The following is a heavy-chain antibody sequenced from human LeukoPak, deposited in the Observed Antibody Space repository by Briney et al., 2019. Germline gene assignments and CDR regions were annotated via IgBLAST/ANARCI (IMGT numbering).Heavy chain of an antibody. D-gene: IGHD1/OR15-1a*01. CDR2: IFPGDSDT. CDR1: GYRFTTYW. V-gene: IGHV5-51*01. CDR3: ATSESQTRFDY. J-gene: IGHJ4*02. Sequence: GESLQISCKGSGYRFTTYWIGWVRQMPGKGLEWVGIIFPGDSDTSHSPSFRGQVTISADKSINTAYLQWSSLKASDTAIYYCATSESQTRFDYWGQGTLVTVSS.